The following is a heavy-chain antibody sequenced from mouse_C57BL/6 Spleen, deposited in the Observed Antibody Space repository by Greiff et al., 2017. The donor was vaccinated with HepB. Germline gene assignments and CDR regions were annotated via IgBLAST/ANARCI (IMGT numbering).Heavy chain of an antibody. CDR1: GYSITSGYY. CDR3: AREGGPSWSWFAY. D-gene: IGHD6-1*01. V-gene: IGHV3-6*01. Sequence: DVQLQESGPGLVKPSQSLSLTCSVTGYSITSGYYWNWIRQFPGNKLEWMGYISYDGSNNYNPSLKNRISITRDTSKNQFFLKLNSVTTEDTATYYCAREGGPSWSWFAYWGQGTLVTVSA. CDR2: ISYDGSN. J-gene: IGHJ3*01.